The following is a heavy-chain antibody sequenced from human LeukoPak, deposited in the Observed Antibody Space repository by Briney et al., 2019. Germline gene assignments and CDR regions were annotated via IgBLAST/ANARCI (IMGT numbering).Heavy chain of an antibody. CDR3: ARVEADAFDI. J-gene: IGHJ3*02. CDR1: GGSMSNIYY. V-gene: IGHV4-39*07. Sequence: SETLSLTCNVSGGSMSNIYYWGWFRQPPGKGLEWIGNIFYSGITYYNPSLRSRVTIAIDTSKSQFSLKLSSVTAADTAVYYCARVEADAFDIWGQGTMVTVSS. D-gene: IGHD3-3*01. CDR2: IFYSGIT.